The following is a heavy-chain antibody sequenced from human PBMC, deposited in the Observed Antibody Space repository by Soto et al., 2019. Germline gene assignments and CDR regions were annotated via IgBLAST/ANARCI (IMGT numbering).Heavy chain of an antibody. CDR2: IGSNGGTT. D-gene: IGHD2-21*01. Sequence: EVQLVESGGGLVTPGGCLRVSCVASGLTFTSHAMHWVRQAPGKGLEWVSYIGSNGGTTYYADSVKGRFTISGGNAQNALFLQMNSLRDEDTAVYYCARDYRFADDLWGQGTMVTVSS. CDR3: ARDYRFADDL. V-gene: IGHV3-48*02. CDR1: GLTFTSHA. J-gene: IGHJ3*01.